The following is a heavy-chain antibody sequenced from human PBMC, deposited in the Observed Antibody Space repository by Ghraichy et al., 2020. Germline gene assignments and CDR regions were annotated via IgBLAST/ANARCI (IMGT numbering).Heavy chain of an antibody. V-gene: IGHV3-72*01. Sequence: GESLNISCAASGFTFSDHYMDWVRQAPGKGLEWVGRSRNRPNGYTTEYAASVKGRFTISRDDSKNILSLQMNSLNTEDTAVYYCTRADRSNYYFDYWGQGTLVTVPS. CDR1: GFTFSDHY. CDR3: TRADRSNYYFDY. J-gene: IGHJ4*02. D-gene: IGHD3-22*01. CDR2: SRNRPNGYTT.